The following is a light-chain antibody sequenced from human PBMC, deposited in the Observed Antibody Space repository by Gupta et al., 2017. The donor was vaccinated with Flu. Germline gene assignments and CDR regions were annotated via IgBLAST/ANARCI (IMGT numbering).Light chain of an antibody. J-gene: IGKJ1*01. Sequence: EIVLTQSPGTLSLSPGERGTLSCRASQGVTNNYLAWYQQKPGQAPRLLIYGASTRATGIPDRFSGSGFGADFTLTISRLEPEDFAVYYCQQEGYSPRTFGQGTKVEI. CDR2: GAS. CDR3: QQEGYSPRT. CDR1: QGVTNNY. V-gene: IGKV3-20*01.